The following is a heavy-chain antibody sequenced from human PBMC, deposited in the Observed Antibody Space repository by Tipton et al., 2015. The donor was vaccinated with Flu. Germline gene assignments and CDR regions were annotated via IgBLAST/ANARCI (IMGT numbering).Heavy chain of an antibody. CDR1: GDSMSSFY. CDR2: MYASGSST. V-gene: IGHV4-4*07. D-gene: IGHD3-10*01. CDR3: ARGSGSGTETIFDF. J-gene: IGHJ4*02. Sequence: TLSLTCTVSGDSMSSFYWSWIRQPAGKGLEWIGRMYASGSSTKFNAPLKSRVTMSVDTSKNQFSLKLTSVTAADTAVYYCARGSGSGTETIFDFWGQGTVVTVSS.